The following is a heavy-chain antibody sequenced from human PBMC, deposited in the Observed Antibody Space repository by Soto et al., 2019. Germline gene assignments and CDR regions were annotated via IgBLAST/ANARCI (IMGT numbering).Heavy chain of an antibody. CDR2: IDPSDSYT. CDR3: ASHDDYGDSHYYGMDV. J-gene: IGHJ6*02. Sequence: GESLKISCKFSGYSFTGYWISWVLQMPGKGLEWMGRIDPSDSYTNYSPSFQGHVTISADKSISTAYLQWSSLKAPDTAMYYCASHDDYGDSHYYGMDVWGQGTTVTVSS. D-gene: IGHD4-17*01. CDR1: GYSFTGYW. V-gene: IGHV5-10-1*01.